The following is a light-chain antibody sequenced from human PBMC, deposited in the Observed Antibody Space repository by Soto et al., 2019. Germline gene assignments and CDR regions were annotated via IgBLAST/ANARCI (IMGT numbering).Light chain of an antibody. Sequence: ELVSTQSPGTMSLSPGERCTASRMASQTVRNNYLAWYQQKPGHAPRLLIYDASSRATGIPDRFSGGGSGTDFTLTISRLEPEDFAVYYCQQFSSYPLTFGGGNKVDI. CDR2: DAS. CDR1: QTVRNNY. J-gene: IGKJ4*01. V-gene: IGKV3-20*01. CDR3: QQFSSYPLT.